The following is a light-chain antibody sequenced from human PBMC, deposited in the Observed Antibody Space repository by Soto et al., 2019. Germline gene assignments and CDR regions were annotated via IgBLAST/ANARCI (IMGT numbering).Light chain of an antibody. Sequence: DIVMTQSPDSLAVSLGERATINCKSSQSVLYSSNNKNYLAWYQQKPRQPPKLLISWASTRESGVPDRFRGSGSGTDFTLTISSLQAEDVAVYYCQQYYSTPRTFGQGTKVEIK. CDR3: QQYYSTPRT. CDR1: QSVLYSSNNKNY. J-gene: IGKJ1*01. V-gene: IGKV4-1*01. CDR2: WAS.